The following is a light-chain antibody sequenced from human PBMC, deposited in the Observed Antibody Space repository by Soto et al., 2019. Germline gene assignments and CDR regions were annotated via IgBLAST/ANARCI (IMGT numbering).Light chain of an antibody. CDR3: SSFTSRNTVV. CDR2: DVS. Sequence: QSALTQPASVSGSPGQAITISCTGTSSDVGSYNYVSWYQQHPGKVPKLMIYDVSNRPSGISNRFSDSKSGNTASLNISRLQAEDEADYYCSSFTSRNTVVFGRGTKLTVL. V-gene: IGLV2-14*03. J-gene: IGLJ2*01. CDR1: SSDVGSYNY.